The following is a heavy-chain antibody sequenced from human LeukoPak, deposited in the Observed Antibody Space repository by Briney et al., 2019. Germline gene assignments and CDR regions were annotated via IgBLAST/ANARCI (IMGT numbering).Heavy chain of an antibody. Sequence: GGSLRLSCAASGFTFSSYAMHWVRQAPGKGLEWVAVISYDGSNKYCADSVKGRFTISRDNSKNTLYLQMNSLRAEDTAVYYCARAAKRITMVRGVNRANWFDPWGQGTLVTVSS. CDR3: ARAAKRITMVRGVNRANWFDP. CDR1: GFTFSSYA. D-gene: IGHD3-10*01. V-gene: IGHV3-30-3*01. CDR2: ISYDGSNK. J-gene: IGHJ5*02.